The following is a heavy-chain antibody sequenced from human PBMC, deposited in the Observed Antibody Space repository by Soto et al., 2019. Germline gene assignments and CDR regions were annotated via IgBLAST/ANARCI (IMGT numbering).Heavy chain of an antibody. D-gene: IGHD4-17*01. V-gene: IGHV3-15*01. Sequence: GGSLRLSCAASGFTFSNAWMSWVRQAPGKGLEWVGRIKSKTDGGTTDYAAPVKGRFTISRDDSKNTLYLQMNSLKTEDTAVYYCTTIDMTTVTNRNYWGQGTLVTVSS. CDR3: TTIDMTTVTNRNY. CDR2: IKSKTDGGTT. J-gene: IGHJ4*02. CDR1: GFTFSNAW.